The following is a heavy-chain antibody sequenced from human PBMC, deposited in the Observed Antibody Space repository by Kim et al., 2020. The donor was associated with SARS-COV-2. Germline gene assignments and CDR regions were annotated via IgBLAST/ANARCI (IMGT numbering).Heavy chain of an antibody. J-gene: IGHJ6*02. D-gene: IGHD5-18*01. CDR3: ARDGYSYDQGYYYYGMDV. V-gene: IGHV3-11*05. Sequence: KGRFTSARENAKNSLYLQMNSLRAEDTAVYYCARDGYSYDQGYYYYGMDVWGQGTTVTVSS.